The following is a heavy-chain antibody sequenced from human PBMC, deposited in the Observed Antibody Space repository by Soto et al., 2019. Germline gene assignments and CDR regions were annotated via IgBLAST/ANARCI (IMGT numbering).Heavy chain of an antibody. CDR1: GGTFSSYA. CDR3: ARDLNGGNSDYYYGMDV. Sequence: SVKVSCKASGGTFSSYAISWVRQAPGQGLEWMGGIIPIFGTANYAQKFQGRVTITADESTSTAYMELSSLRSEDTAVYYCARDLNGGNSDYYYGMDVWGQGTTVTVSS. J-gene: IGHJ6*02. D-gene: IGHD2-21*02. CDR2: IIPIFGTA. V-gene: IGHV1-69*13.